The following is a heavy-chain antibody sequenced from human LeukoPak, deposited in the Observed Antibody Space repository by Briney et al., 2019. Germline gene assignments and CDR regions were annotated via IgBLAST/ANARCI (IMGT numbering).Heavy chain of an antibody. CDR2: IKSKTDGGTI. CDR1: GFIFSGYG. D-gene: IGHD3-22*01. J-gene: IGHJ1*01. CDR3: TTDLSELDDSGYYAKYFHH. V-gene: IGHV3-15*01. Sequence: PGGSLRLSCAASGFIFSGYGMNWVRQAPGKGLEWVGRIKSKTDGGTIDYAAPVKGRFTISRDDPKDTLFLQMNSLKTEDTAVYYCTTDLSELDDSGYYAKYFHHWGQGTLVSVSS.